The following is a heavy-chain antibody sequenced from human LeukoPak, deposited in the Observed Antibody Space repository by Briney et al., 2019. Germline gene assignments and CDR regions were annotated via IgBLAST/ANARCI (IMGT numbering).Heavy chain of an antibody. D-gene: IGHD4/OR15-4a*01. V-gene: IGHV4-34*01. CDR1: GGSFSGYY. J-gene: IGHJ4*02. Sequence: PSETLSLTCAVYGGSFSGYYWSWIRQPPGKGLEWIGEINHSGRTNYNPSLKSRVTISVDTSKDQFSLKLSSVTAADTAVYYCARQNYGAAPLRYWGQGTLVTVSS. CDR2: INHSGRT. CDR3: ARQNYGAAPLRY.